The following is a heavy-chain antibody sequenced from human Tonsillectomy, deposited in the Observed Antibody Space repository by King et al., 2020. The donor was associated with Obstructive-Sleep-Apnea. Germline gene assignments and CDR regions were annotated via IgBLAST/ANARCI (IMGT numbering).Heavy chain of an antibody. CDR2: IYNSGST. CDR1: GGSVSSTSFY. Sequence: VQLQESGPGLVKPSETLSLTCTVSGGSVSSTSFYWSWIRQSPGKGLEWIGYIYNSGSTDYNPSLKSRATISIDTSRNQFSLKLNSVTAADTAAYYCARESRWLQSFWGPGTLVTVSS. J-gene: IGHJ1*01. D-gene: IGHD5-24*01. V-gene: IGHV4-61*01. CDR3: ARESRWLQSF.